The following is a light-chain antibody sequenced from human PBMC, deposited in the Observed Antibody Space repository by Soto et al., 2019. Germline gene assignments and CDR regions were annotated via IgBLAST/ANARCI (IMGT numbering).Light chain of an antibody. CDR1: QSVGTY. V-gene: IGKV3-11*01. CDR2: GAS. CDR3: QQRKTR. Sequence: EMVFTQSPDTLSFSPGERATLSCRASQSVGTYLVWYQQKPGQAPSLLSYGASNRAPGIPARFSGSRSETDFTLTISSLEPVDFPLYYWQQRKTRFGHGTKMQIK. J-gene: IGKJ2*01.